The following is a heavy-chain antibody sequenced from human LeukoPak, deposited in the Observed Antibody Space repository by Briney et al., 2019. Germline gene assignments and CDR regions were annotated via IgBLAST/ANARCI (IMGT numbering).Heavy chain of an antibody. CDR1: GGSFSGYY. V-gene: IGHV4-34*01. CDR2: INHSGST. CDR3: VNQLLFRGWFDP. D-gene: IGHD2-2*01. J-gene: IGHJ5*02. Sequence: SETLSLTCAVYGGSFSGYYWSWIRQPPGKGLEWIGEINHSGSTNYNPSLKSRVTISVDTSKNQFSLKLSSVTAADTAVYYCVNQLLFRGWFDPWGQGTLVTVSS.